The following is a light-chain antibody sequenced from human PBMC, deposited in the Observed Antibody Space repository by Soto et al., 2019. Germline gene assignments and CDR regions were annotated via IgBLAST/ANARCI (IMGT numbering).Light chain of an antibody. CDR1: QSVRSSF. V-gene: IGKV3-20*01. CDR2: GAS. Sequence: EIVLTQSPGTLSLSPGERATLSCRASQSVRSSFLAWYQQKPGQAPRLLFYGASNRATGIPDRFSGSGSGTDFTLTISRLEPEDFAVYYCQQYGSSPPWTFGQGTKVDI. CDR3: QQYGSSPPWT. J-gene: IGKJ1*01.